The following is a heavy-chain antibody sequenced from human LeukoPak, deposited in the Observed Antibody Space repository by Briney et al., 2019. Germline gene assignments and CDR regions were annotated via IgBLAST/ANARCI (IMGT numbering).Heavy chain of an antibody. V-gene: IGHV4-59*01. CDR2: IYYSGST. CDR1: GGSISSYY. Sequence: SETLSLTCTVSGGSISSYYWSWIRQPPGKGLEWIGYIYYSGSTNYNPSLKSRVTISVDTSKNQFSLKLSSVTAADTAVYYCARDLEIWGPKRSYGKYYDDWFDPWGQGTLVTVSS. J-gene: IGHJ5*02. CDR3: ARDLEIWGPKRSYGKYYDDWFDP. D-gene: IGHD3-3*01.